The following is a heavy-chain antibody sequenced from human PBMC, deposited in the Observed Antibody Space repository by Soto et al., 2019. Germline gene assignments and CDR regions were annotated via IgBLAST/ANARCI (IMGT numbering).Heavy chain of an antibody. CDR2: VNPNSGYT. D-gene: IGHD3-22*01. V-gene: IGHV1-8*01. CDR1: GYTFTSHD. CDR3: ARGITSGYSAYYYDY. J-gene: IGHJ4*02. Sequence: ASVKGSCKASGYTFTSHDINWVRQATGQGLEWMGWVNPNSGYTGYAQEFQGRVTMTRDTSTGTAYLELSSLRSDDAAMYYCARGITSGYSAYYYDYSGQGTPVT.